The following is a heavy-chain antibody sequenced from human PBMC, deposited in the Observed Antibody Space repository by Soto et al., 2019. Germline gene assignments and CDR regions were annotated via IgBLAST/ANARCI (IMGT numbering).Heavy chain of an antibody. J-gene: IGHJ5*02. CDR1: GFTFDDYA. D-gene: IGHD6-19*01. V-gene: IGHV3-9*01. CDR2: ISWNSGSI. CDR3: AKDGYSSGWYGGYWFDP. Sequence: EVQLVESGGGLVQPGRSLRLSCAASGFTFDDYAMHWVRQAPGKGLEWVSGISWNSGSIGYADSVKGRFTISRDNAKNSLYLQMNNLRAEDTALYYCAKDGYSSGWYGGYWFDPWGQGTLVTVSS.